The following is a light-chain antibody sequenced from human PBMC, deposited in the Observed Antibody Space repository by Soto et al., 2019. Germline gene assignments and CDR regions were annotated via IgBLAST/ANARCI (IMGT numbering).Light chain of an antibody. V-gene: IGKV3D-20*01. CDR2: DAS. J-gene: IGKJ1*01. CDR3: QQYGSSQWT. Sequence: EIVLTQSPGTLSLSPGERATLSCRASQTVSNNYLAWYQQKPGLAPRLLIYDASSRATGIPDRFSGSGSGTDFTLTISRLEPEDFAVYYCQQYGSSQWTFGQGTKVDIK. CDR1: QTVSNNY.